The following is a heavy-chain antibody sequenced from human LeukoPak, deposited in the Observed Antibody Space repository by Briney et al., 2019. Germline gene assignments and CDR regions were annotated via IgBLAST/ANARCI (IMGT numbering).Heavy chain of an antibody. CDR2: INPNSGGT. J-gene: IGHJ4*02. Sequence: GASVKVSCKASGYTFTGYYMHWVRQAPGQGPEWMGWINPNSGGTNYAQKFQGRVTMTRDTSISTAYMELSRLRSDDTAVYYCARDIASSGSYWRGFGYWGQGILVTVSS. CDR1: GYTFTGYY. D-gene: IGHD1-26*01. CDR3: ARDIASSGSYWRGFGY. V-gene: IGHV1-2*02.